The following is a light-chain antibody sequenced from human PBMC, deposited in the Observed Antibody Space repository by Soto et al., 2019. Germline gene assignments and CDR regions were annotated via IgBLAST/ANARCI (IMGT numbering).Light chain of an antibody. CDR2: LGS. CDR1: QSFLHITGETF. V-gene: IGKV2-28*01. CDR3: MQALQTPPT. J-gene: IGKJ1*01. Sequence: VMTQTPLSLALAPGKPASISCKSSQSFLHITGETFLFSYLQKPGQSPQLLIYLGSNRASGVPDRFSGSGSGTDFTLNISRVEAEDVGVYYCMQALQTPPTFGQGTKV.